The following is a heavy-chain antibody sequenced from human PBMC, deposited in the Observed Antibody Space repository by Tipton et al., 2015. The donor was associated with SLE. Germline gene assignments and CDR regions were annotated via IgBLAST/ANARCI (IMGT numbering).Heavy chain of an antibody. CDR1: GGSISSGYY. Sequence: TLSLTCTVSGGSISSGYYWGWIRQPPGKGLEWIGSIYHSGSTYYNPSLKSRVTISVDTSKNQFSLKLSSVTAADTAVYYCASRSGTISDYWGQGTLVTVSS. V-gene: IGHV4-38-2*02. D-gene: IGHD3-3*01. CDR2: IYHSGST. CDR3: ASRSGTISDY. J-gene: IGHJ4*02.